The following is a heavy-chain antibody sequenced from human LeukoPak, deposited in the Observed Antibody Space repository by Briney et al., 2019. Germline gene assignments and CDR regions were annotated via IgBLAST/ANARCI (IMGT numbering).Heavy chain of an antibody. J-gene: IGHJ4*02. CDR3: VKDHGWLLYS. Sequence: GGSLRLSCAASGFTFSSYAMSWVRQAPGKGLEWVSGISLDGATAYYAGSVEGRFTISRDNSKNTLYLQMNSLRADDTAVYYCVKDHGWLLYSWGQGTLVTVSS. D-gene: IGHD3-9*01. CDR1: GFTFSSYA. V-gene: IGHV3-23*01. CDR2: ISLDGATA.